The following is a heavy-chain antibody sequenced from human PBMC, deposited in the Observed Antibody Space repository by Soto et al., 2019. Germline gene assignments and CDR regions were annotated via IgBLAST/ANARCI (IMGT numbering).Heavy chain of an antibody. CDR2: IYPGASDT. V-gene: IGHV5-51*01. Sequence: PGESLKISCKGSGYIFTSHWIGWVRQMPGKGLEWMGIIYPGASDTRYTPSFQGQVPISADNSITTVYLLWSSLKASDSAMYYCAKAVRFLEPGCFDPWGKGTLVTVSS. J-gene: IGHJ5*02. CDR3: AKAVRFLEPGCFDP. D-gene: IGHD3-3*01. CDR1: GYIFTSHW.